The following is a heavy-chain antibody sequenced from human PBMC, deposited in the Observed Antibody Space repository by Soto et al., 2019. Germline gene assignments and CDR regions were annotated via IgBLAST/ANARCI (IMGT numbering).Heavy chain of an antibody. CDR1: GYTFSSYA. J-gene: IGHJ4*02. D-gene: IGHD3-22*01. Sequence: QVQLVQPGAEVKKPGSSVKVSCKASGYTFSSYAINWVRQAPGQGLEWMGGIIPMFGTANYAQKFKGRVTITAGESTSTVYMELSSLRSEDTAVYYCARVGPAHYYDSSGYYSPLDYWGQGTLVTVSS. CDR3: ARVGPAHYYDSSGYYSPLDY. V-gene: IGHV1-69*19. CDR2: IIPMFGTA.